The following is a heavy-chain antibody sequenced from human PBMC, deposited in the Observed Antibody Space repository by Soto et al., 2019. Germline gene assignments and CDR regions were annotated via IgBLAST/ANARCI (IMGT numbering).Heavy chain of an antibody. Sequence: SETLSLTCTVTGGSMTSGDQYWTWIRHRPGEGLEWFGYINHRGSLYYNPSLKSRVSMSVDTSKNQFSLNLSSVTAADTAVYYCAIELPQRQGRNMDVWGQGTTVTVSS. D-gene: IGHD1-1*01. CDR1: GGSMTSGDQY. CDR2: INHRGSL. V-gene: IGHV4-31*03. J-gene: IGHJ6*02. CDR3: AIELPQRQGRNMDV.